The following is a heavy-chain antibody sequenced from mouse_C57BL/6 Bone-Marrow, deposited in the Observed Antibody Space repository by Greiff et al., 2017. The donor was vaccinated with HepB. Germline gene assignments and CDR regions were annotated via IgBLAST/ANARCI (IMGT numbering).Heavy chain of an antibody. CDR1: GFTFSDAW. CDR2: IRNKANNHAT. D-gene: IGHD1-1*01. Sequence: EVKLQESGGGLVQPGGSMKLSCAASGFTFSDAWMDWVRQSPEKGLEWVAEIRNKANNHATYYAESVKGRFTISRDDSKSSVYLQMNSLRAEDTGIYYCTRPHFNYGSSYAWFAYWGQGTLVTVSA. CDR3: TRPHFNYGSSYAWFAY. J-gene: IGHJ3*01. V-gene: IGHV6-6*01.